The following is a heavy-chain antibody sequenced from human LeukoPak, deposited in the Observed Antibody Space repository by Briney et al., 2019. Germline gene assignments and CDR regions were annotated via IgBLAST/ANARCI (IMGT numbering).Heavy chain of an antibody. J-gene: IGHJ4*02. CDR3: AADIVGTSGTTWDY. CDR2: IKSKIDGETT. D-gene: IGHD1-1*01. Sequence: GGSLRLSCAASGFTFFSAWMSWVRQAPGKGLEWVGRIKSKIDGETTDYAAPAKGRFTISRDDSRNMLFLQMNSLKTEDTALYYCAADIVGTSGTTWDYWGQGALVTVSS. CDR1: GFTFFSAW. V-gene: IGHV3-15*01.